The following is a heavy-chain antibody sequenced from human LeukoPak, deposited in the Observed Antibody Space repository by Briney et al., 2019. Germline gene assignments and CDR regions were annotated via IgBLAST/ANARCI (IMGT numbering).Heavy chain of an antibody. Sequence: KTSEALSLTCNISGVPITDYYWSWIRLAPRRGLEWIGYMYYSGDSNSNPSPEGRVTMSADTSTNQFSLRLTSVTAADTAIYYCARELPSTGNWFDPWGQGILVTVSS. V-gene: IGHV4-59*01. CDR2: MYYSGDS. CDR3: ARELPSTGNWFDP. D-gene: IGHD1-14*01. J-gene: IGHJ5*02. CDR1: GVPITDYY.